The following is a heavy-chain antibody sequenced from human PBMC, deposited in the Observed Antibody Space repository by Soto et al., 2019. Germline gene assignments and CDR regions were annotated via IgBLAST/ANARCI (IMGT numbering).Heavy chain of an antibody. Sequence: PSETLSLTCAVSGGSISSDGYSWSWIRQPPGKGLEWIGYMYHSGSTYYNPSLKSRVTISIDRSKNQFSLKLSSVTAADTAVYYCARVSGSYYYGMDVWGQGTTVTVSS. CDR3: ARVSGSYYYGMDV. CDR2: MYHSGST. J-gene: IGHJ6*02. CDR1: GGSISSDGYS. V-gene: IGHV4-30-2*01. D-gene: IGHD1-26*01.